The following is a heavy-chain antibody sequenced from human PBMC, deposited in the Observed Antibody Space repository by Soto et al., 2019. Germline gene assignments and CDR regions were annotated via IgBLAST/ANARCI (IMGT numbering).Heavy chain of an antibody. J-gene: IGHJ6*02. Sequence: GASVKVSCKASGYTFTSYDINWVRQATGQGLEWMGWMNPNSGNTGYAQKFQGRVTMTRNTSISTAYMELSSLRSEDTAVYYCARALLPTYYDFWSGYYGRDGMDVWGQGTTVTVS. CDR2: MNPNSGNT. CDR1: GYTFTSYD. V-gene: IGHV1-8*01. CDR3: ARALLPTYYDFWSGYYGRDGMDV. D-gene: IGHD3-3*01.